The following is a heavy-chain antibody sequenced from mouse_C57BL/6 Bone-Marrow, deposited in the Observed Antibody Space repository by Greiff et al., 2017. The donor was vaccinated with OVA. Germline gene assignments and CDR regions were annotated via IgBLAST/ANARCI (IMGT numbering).Heavy chain of an antibody. CDR2: ISYDGSN. V-gene: IGHV3-6*01. CDR3: ARAGGYYLYWYFDV. Sequence: EVQLQQSGPGLVKPSQSLSLTCSVTGYSITSGYYWNWIRQFPGNKLEWMGYISYDGSNNYNPSLKNRISITRDTSKNQFFLKLNSVTTEDTATYYCARAGGYYLYWYFDVWGTGTTVTVSS. D-gene: IGHD2-3*01. CDR1: GYSITSGYY. J-gene: IGHJ1*03.